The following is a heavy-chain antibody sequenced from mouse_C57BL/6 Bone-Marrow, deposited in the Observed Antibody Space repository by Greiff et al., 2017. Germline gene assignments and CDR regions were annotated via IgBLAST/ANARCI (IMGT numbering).Heavy chain of an antibody. D-gene: IGHD2-4*01. J-gene: IGHJ4*01. Sequence: VQLQESGAELVRPGTSVKLSCKASGYTFTSYWMHWVKQRPGQGLEWIGVIDPSDSYTNYNQKFKGKATLTVDTSSSTAYMQLSSLTSEDSAVYYCARYDYDGRGYWGQGTSVTVSS. CDR2: IDPSDSYT. CDR3: ARYDYDGRGY. V-gene: IGHV1-59*01. CDR1: GYTFTSYW.